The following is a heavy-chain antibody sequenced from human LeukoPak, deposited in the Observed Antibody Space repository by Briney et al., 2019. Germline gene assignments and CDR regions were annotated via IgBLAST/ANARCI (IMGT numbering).Heavy chain of an antibody. CDR1: GYSFTSYW. J-gene: IGHJ5*02. CDR3: AVQYCSSTSCYSGFDP. Sequence: GESLKISCKGSGYSFTSYWIGWVRQMPGEGLEWMGIIYPGDSDTRYSPSFQGQVTISADKSISTAYLQWSSLKASDTAMYYCAVQYCSSTSCYSGFDPWGQGTLVTVSS. CDR2: IYPGDSDT. D-gene: IGHD2-2*01. V-gene: IGHV5-51*01.